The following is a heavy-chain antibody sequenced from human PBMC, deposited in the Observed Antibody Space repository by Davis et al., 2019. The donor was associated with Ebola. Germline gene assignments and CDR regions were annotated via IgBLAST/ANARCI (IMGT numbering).Heavy chain of an antibody. CDR2: INPNSGGT. V-gene: IGHV1-2*02. CDR1: GYTFTTYY. J-gene: IGHJ6*02. D-gene: IGHD2-8*01. Sequence: ASVKVSCKASGYTFTTYYMHWVRQAPGQGLEWMGWINPNSGGTNYAQKFQGRVTMTRDTSISTAYMELSRLRSDDTAVYYCARGEDCTIGLCRLRYFDLWGQGTTVTVSS. CDR3: ARGEDCTIGLCRLRYFDL.